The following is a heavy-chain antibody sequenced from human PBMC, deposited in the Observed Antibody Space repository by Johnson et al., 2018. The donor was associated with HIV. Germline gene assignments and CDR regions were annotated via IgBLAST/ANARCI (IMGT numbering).Heavy chain of an antibody. V-gene: IGHV3-43D*03. CDR2: ISWDGNST. CDR1: GFTFDDYA. Sequence: EVQLVESGGVVVQPGGSLRLSCAVSGFTFDDYAMHWVRQAPGKGLEWVSLISWDGNSTYYADSVKGRFTISRDNAKNSLYLQMNSLRAEDTAVYYCAKGLTCFGVAMINAPLDIWGQGTMVTVSS. D-gene: IGHD3-3*01. J-gene: IGHJ3*02. CDR3: AKGLTCFGVAMINAPLDI.